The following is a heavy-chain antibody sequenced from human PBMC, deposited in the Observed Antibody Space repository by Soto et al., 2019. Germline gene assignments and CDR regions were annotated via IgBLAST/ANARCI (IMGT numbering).Heavy chain of an antibody. CDR1: GYTFTSYA. CDR2: INAGNGNT. CDR3: ARGMGILWEPESAFDI. V-gene: IGHV1-3*01. D-gene: IGHD1-26*01. Sequence: GASVKVSCKASGYTFTSYAMHWVRQAPGQRLEWMGWINAGNGNTKYSQKFQGRVTITRDTSASTAYMELSSLRSEDTAVYYCARGMGILWEPESAFDIWGQGTMVTVSS. J-gene: IGHJ3*02.